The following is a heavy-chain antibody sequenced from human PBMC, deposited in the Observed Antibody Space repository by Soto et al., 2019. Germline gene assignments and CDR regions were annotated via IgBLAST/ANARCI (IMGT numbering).Heavy chain of an antibody. CDR2: INHSGST. CDR3: ARGCHYYDYVWGSYRRYWNYYYGMEV. V-gene: IGHV4-34*01. D-gene: IGHD3-16*02. Sequence: SETLSLTCAVYGGSFSGYYWSWIRQPPGKGLEWIGEINHSGSTNYNPSLKSRVTISVDTSKNQFSLKLSSVTAADTAVYYCARGCHYYDYVWGSYRRYWNYYYGMEVWGKGTTVTVSA. J-gene: IGHJ6*04. CDR1: GGSFSGYY.